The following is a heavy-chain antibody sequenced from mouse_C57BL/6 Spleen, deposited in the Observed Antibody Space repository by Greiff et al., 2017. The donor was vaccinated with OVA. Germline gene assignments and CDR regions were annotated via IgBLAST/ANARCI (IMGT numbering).Heavy chain of an antibody. J-gene: IGHJ2*01. CDR2: IDPETGGT. CDR3: TGTRYYFDY. V-gene: IGHV1-15*01. CDR1: GYTFTDYE. D-gene: IGHD2-14*01. Sequence: VQLQQSGAELVRPGASVTLSCKASGYTFTDYEMHWVKQTPVHGLEWIGAIDPETGGTAYNQKFKGKAILTADKSTSTAYMELRSLTSEDSAVYYSTGTRYYFDYWGQGTTLTVSS.